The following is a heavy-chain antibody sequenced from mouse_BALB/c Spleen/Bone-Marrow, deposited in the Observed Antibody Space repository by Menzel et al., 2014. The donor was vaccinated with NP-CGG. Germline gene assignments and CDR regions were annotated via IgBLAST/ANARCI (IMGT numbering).Heavy chain of an antibody. CDR1: GFNIKDTY. V-gene: IGHV14-3*02. Sequence: VQLQQSGAGLVKPGASVKLSCTASGFNIKDTYMHWVKQRPEQGLEWIGRIDPANGNTKYDPKFQGKATITADTSSNTAYLQLSSLTSEDTAVYYCARWEYYAMDYWGQGTSVTVSP. CDR2: IDPANGNT. J-gene: IGHJ4*01. CDR3: ARWEYYAMDY. D-gene: IGHD4-1*01.